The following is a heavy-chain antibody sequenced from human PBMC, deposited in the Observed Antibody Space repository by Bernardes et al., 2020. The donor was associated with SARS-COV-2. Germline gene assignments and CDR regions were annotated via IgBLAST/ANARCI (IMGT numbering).Heavy chain of an antibody. Sequence: SGPTLVKPTQTLTLTCTFSGFSLSTSGMCVSWIRQPPGKALEWLARIDWDDDKYYSTSLKTRLTISKDTSKNQVVLTMTNMDPVDTATYYCARGYSYGSYYYYYYGMDVWGQGTTVTVSS. CDR1: GFSLSTSGMC. CDR3: ARGYSYGSYYYYYYGMDV. J-gene: IGHJ6*02. D-gene: IGHD5-18*01. CDR2: IDWDDDK. V-gene: IGHV2-70*11.